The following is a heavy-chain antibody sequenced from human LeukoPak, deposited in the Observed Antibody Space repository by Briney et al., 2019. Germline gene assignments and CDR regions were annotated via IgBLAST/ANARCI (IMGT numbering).Heavy chain of an antibody. CDR3: ARAPGGYYYDSRGYFPYIDY. J-gene: IGHJ4*02. V-gene: IGHV1-46*01. D-gene: IGHD3-22*01. CDR2: INPSSGST. Sequence: ASVKVSCKASGDTFSNYYMHWVRQAPGQGLEWMGIINPSSGSTTYAQKFQGRVTMTRDMSTSTVYMELSSLRSEDTAVYYCARAPGGYYYDSRGYFPYIDYWGQGTLVTVSS. CDR1: GDTFSNYY.